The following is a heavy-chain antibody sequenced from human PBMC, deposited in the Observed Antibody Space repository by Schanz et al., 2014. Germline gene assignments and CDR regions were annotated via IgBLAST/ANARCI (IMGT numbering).Heavy chain of an antibody. CDR2: SGSGGST. V-gene: IGHV3-66*01. CDR3: ARDGDRFYHNCYMDV. CDR1: GFTVSSNH. Sequence: EGQLAESGGGLVQPGGSLRLSCAVSGFTVSSNHMSWVRQAPGKGLEWVSGISGSGGSTYYADSVKGRFTISRDNSKNTLYLHMNTLGAEDTAVYYCARDGDRFYHNCYMDVWGRGTTVAVSS. J-gene: IGHJ6*03. D-gene: IGHD4-17*01.